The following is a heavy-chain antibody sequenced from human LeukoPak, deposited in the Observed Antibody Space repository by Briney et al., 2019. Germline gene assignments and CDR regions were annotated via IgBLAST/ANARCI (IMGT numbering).Heavy chain of an antibody. Sequence: ASVKVSCKASGYTFTSYGISWVRQAPGQGLEWMGWISAYNGNTNYTQKLQGRATMTTDTSTSTAYMELRSLRSDDTAVYYCARSNGITMVRGVTVLYYYGMDVWGQGTTVTVSS. V-gene: IGHV1-18*01. CDR1: GYTFTSYG. J-gene: IGHJ6*02. CDR3: ARSNGITMVRGVTVLYYYGMDV. CDR2: ISAYNGNT. D-gene: IGHD3-10*01.